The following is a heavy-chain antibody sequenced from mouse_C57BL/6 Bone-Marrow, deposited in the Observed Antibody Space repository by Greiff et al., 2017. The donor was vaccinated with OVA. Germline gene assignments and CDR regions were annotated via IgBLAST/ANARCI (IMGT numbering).Heavy chain of an antibody. CDR1: GFTFSDYY. J-gene: IGHJ2*01. Sequence: EVNVVESDGGLVQPGSSMKLSCTASGFTFSDYYMAWVRQVPEKGLEWVANINYDGSSTYYLDSLKSRFIISRDNAKNILYLQMSSLKSEDTATYYCARDARGNYNFDYWGQGTTLTVSS. V-gene: IGHV5-16*01. CDR3: ARDARGNYNFDY. CDR2: INYDGSST. D-gene: IGHD2-1*01.